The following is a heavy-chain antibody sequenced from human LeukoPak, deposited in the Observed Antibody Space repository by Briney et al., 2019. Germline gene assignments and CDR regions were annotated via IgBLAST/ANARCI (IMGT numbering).Heavy chain of an antibody. J-gene: IGHJ6*03. D-gene: IGHD3-3*01. Sequence: PGGSLRLSCAASGFTFSSYWMNWVRQAPGKGLEWVSSISSSSSYIYYADSVKGRFTISRDNAKNSLYLQMNSLRAEDTAVYYCARHGFGVVNPYYMDVWGKGTTVTVSS. CDR1: GFTFSSYW. V-gene: IGHV3-21*01. CDR3: ARHGFGVVNPYYMDV. CDR2: ISSSSSYI.